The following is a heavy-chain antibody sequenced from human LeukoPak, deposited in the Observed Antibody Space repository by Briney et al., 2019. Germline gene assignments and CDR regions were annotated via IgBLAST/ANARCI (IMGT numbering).Heavy chain of an antibody. CDR1: RFNFNSFV. Sequence: GGSLRLSCAASRFNFNSFVMGWVRQPPGKGLEWVSSISTSSGYIFYADSLKGRVTISRDNAKNSLYLQMNSLRAEDTAVYYCAREGYCNITSCPRGAIDLWGQGTEVTVSS. D-gene: IGHD2-2*01. CDR3: AREGYCNITSCPRGAIDL. J-gene: IGHJ3*01. CDR2: ISTSSGYI. V-gene: IGHV3-21*06.